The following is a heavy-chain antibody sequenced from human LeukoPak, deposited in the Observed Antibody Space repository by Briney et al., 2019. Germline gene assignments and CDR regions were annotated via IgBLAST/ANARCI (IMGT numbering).Heavy chain of an antibody. Sequence: GGSLRLSCAASGFIFSSYTMNWVRQAPRKGLEWVSSISSSSSYIYFADSVKGRFTISRDNAKNSLYLQMNSLRAEDTAVYYCARELEEMATTYDLDYWGQGTLVTVSS. CDR1: GFIFSSYT. CDR3: ARELEEMATTYDLDY. J-gene: IGHJ4*02. CDR2: ISSSSSYI. D-gene: IGHD5-24*01. V-gene: IGHV3-21*01.